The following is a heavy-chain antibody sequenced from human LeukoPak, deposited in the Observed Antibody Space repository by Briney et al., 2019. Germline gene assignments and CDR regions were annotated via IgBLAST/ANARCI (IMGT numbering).Heavy chain of an antibody. CDR1: GYTFNNYY. CDR3: ARDGYLFGY. V-gene: IGHV1-46*02. D-gene: IGHD5-12*01. Sequence: GASVKVSCKASGYTFNNYYIHWVRLAPGQGLEWMGIINPSGGGTKYAQKFQGRVTMTRDTSTSTVYMELSSLRSEDTAVYYCARDGYLFGYWGQGTLVTIS. J-gene: IGHJ4*02. CDR2: INPSGGGT.